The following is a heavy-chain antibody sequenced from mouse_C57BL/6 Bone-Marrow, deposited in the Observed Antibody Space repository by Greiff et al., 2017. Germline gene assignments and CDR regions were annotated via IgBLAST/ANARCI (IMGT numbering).Heavy chain of an antibody. CDR2: INPSNGGT. D-gene: IGHD2-4*01. Sequence: QVQLQQPGTELVKPGASVKLSCKASGYTFTSYWMHWVKQRPGQGLEWIGNINPSNGGTNYNEKFKSKATLTVGKSSSTAYMQLSSLTSEDSAVYYCAREGDRSYDYDGDWYFDVWGTGTTVTVSS. CDR3: AREGDRSYDYDGDWYFDV. CDR1: GYTFTSYW. V-gene: IGHV1-53*01. J-gene: IGHJ1*03.